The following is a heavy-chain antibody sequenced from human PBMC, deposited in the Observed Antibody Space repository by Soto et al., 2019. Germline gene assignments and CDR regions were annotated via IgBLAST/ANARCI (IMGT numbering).Heavy chain of an antibody. CDR2: ISSSSSTI. CDR3: ARHPERIAEIGWFDP. Sequence: EVQLVESGGGLVQPGGSLRLSCAASGFTFSSYSMNWVRQAPGKGLEWVSYISSSSSTIYYADSVKGRFTSSRDNAKNSLYLQMNSLRAEDTAVDYCARHPERIAEIGWFDPWGQGTLVTVSS. CDR1: GFTFSSYS. J-gene: IGHJ5*02. D-gene: IGHD6-13*01. V-gene: IGHV3-48*01.